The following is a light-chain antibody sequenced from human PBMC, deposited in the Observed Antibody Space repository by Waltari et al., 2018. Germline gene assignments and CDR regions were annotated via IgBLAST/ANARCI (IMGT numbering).Light chain of an antibody. CDR1: SGHSTTI. J-gene: IGLJ3*02. CDR2: VNSDGSH. Sequence: QLVLTQSPSASASLGASVKLHCTLSSGHSTTIIACLQQQPEKGPRYLMNVNSDGSHNKGGGIPDRFSGSSSGAERYLTISSLQSEDEADYYCQTGGHGTWVFGGGTRLTVL. V-gene: IGLV4-69*01. CDR3: QTGGHGTWV.